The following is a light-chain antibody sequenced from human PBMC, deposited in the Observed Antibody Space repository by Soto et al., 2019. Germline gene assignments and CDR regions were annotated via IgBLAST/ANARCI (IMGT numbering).Light chain of an antibody. CDR1: SSDVGDYNY. Sequence: QSALTQPASVSGSPGQSITISCTGTSSDVGDYNYVSWYQQHPGKAPKLLIYEVSDRPSGVSNRFSGSKSGNTASLTISGLQAEDEADYYCSSYTSSSSVVVFGGGTKLTVL. CDR3: SSYTSSSSVVV. J-gene: IGLJ2*01. V-gene: IGLV2-14*01. CDR2: EVS.